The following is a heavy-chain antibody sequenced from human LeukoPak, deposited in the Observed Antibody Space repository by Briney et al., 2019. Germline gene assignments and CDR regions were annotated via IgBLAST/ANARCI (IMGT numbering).Heavy chain of an antibody. CDR2: ISSSSSYI. D-gene: IGHD6-19*01. J-gene: IGHJ4*02. CDR3: ARLTVAGYFDY. Sequence: GGSLRLSCAASGFTFSSYSMNWVRQAPGKGLEWVSSISSSSSYIYYADSAKGRFTISRDNAKNSLYLQMNSLRAEDTAVYYCARLTVAGYFDYWGQGTLVTVSS. CDR1: GFTFSSYS. V-gene: IGHV3-21*01.